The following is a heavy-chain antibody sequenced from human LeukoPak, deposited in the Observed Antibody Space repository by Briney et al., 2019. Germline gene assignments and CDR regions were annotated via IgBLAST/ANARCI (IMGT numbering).Heavy chain of an antibody. CDR2: LWSDASNR. Sequence: GRSLRLSCVASGFSLSSNGMHWVRQAPGKGLEWVAVLWSDASNRYYADSVKGRFTISRDISKNTLYLQMTSLRAEDTAVYYCARGYCSSTSCLVDYWGQGTLVTVSS. CDR3: ARGYCSSTSCLVDY. D-gene: IGHD2-2*01. J-gene: IGHJ4*02. V-gene: IGHV3-33*01. CDR1: GFSLSSNG.